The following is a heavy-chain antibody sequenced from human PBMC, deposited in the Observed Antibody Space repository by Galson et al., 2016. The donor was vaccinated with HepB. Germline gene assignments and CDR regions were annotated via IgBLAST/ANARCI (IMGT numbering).Heavy chain of an antibody. CDR3: TLLQEHL. CDR2: IYSGGYT. J-gene: IGHJ6*01. V-gene: IGHV3-53*01. Sequence: SLRLSCAASGFTVRSNYMTWVRQAPGQGLEWVSVIYSGGYTYYADSVKGRFTISRDDSKNTLYLQMNSLHQGPIGLPPGTLLQEHLWG. CDR1: GFTVRSNY.